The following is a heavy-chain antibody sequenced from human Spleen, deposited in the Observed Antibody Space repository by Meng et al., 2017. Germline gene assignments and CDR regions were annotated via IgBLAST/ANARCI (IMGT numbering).Heavy chain of an antibody. J-gene: IGHJ4*02. CDR2: MYHSGTT. Sequence: LLEWGVGMLKPSETLNVICVVYGGYILDYHLTCLDQTSWKGLEWMCDMYHSGTTNYDPPLESRATISAAMSQKNLSLQLSSVSDADSNAFSCSRGRTTMAHDFDYWGQGTLVTVSS. CDR3: SRGRTTMAHDFDY. D-gene: IGHD4-11*01. CDR1: GGYILDYH. V-gene: IGHV4-34*01.